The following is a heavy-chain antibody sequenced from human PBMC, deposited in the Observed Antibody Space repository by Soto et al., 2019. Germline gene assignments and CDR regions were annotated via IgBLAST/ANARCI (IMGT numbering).Heavy chain of an antibody. D-gene: IGHD1-26*01. CDR3: ARWEGYGPYNWFDP. J-gene: IGHJ5*02. V-gene: IGHV4-39*01. Sequence: SETLSLTCTVPGGSISSSSYYWGWIRQPPGKGLEWIGSIYYSGSTYYNPSLKSRVTISVDTSKNQFSLKLSSVTAADTAVYYCARWEGYGPYNWFDPWGQGTLVTVSS. CDR1: GGSISSSSYY. CDR2: IYYSGST.